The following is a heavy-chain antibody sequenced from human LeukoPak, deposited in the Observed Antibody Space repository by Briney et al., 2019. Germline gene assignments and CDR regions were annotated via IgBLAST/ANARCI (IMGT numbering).Heavy chain of an antibody. V-gene: IGHV4-59*01. CDR1: GGSISSYY. D-gene: IGHD3-9*01. Sequence: SETLSLTCTVSGGSISSYYWTWIRQPPGRGLEWVGYISYGGSTNYNPSLKSRVTISVDTSKNQFSLKLSSVTAADTAVYYCTRVYYDILTGYFGFDYWGQGTLVTVSS. CDR2: ISYGGST. J-gene: IGHJ4*02. CDR3: TRVYYDILTGYFGFDY.